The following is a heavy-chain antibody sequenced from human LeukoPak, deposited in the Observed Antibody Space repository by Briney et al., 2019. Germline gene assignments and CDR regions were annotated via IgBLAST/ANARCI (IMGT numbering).Heavy chain of an antibody. J-gene: IGHJ4*02. V-gene: IGHV3-30*02. D-gene: IGHD3-22*01. CDR1: GFTFSSYG. CDR3: ARTYYYDSSKGDSFDY. Sequence: GGSLRLSCAASGFTFSSYGIHWVRQAPGKGLEWVAFIRYDGSNKYYTDSVKGRFTISRDNAKNSLYLQMNSLRAEDTAVYYCARTYYYDSSKGDSFDYWGQGTLVTVSS. CDR2: IRYDGSNK.